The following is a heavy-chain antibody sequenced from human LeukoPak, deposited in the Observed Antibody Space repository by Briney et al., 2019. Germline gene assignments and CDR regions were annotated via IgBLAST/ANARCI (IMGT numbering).Heavy chain of an antibody. CDR2: ISAYNGNT. V-gene: IGHV1-18*01. Sequence: ASVKVSCKASGYSFTSYGISWVRQAPGQGLEWMGWISAYNGNTNYAQKLQGRVTMTTDTSTSTAYMELRSLRSDDTAVHYCARDGGDYYGSGTYYNGRFDYWGQGTLVTVSS. J-gene: IGHJ4*02. CDR3: ARDGGDYYGSGTYYNGRFDY. CDR1: GYSFTSYG. D-gene: IGHD3-10*01.